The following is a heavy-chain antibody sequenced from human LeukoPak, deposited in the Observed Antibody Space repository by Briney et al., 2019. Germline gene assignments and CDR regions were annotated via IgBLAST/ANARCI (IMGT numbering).Heavy chain of an antibody. CDR3: ARGARGLRLTGIANYYYYYMDV. CDR1: GVSISSYY. CDR2: IHTSGST. Sequence: SETLSLTCTVSGVSISSYYWSWIRQPAGKGLEWIGRIHTSGSTSYNPSLKSRVTISVDTSKNQFSLKLSSVTAADTAVYYCARGARGLRLTGIANYYYYYMDVWGKGTTVTVSS. D-gene: IGHD5-12*01. V-gene: IGHV4-4*07. J-gene: IGHJ6*03.